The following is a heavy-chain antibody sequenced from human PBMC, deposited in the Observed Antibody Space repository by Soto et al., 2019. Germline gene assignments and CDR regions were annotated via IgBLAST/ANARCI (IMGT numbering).Heavy chain of an antibody. V-gene: IGHV3-15*07. CDR1: GFTFSNAW. J-gene: IGHJ6*02. Sequence: EVQLVESGGGLVKPGGSLRLSCAASGFTFSNAWMNWVRQAPGKGLEWVGRINSKTDGGTTDYAAPVKGRFTISRDDSKNTLYLQMNSLKTEDTAVYYCTTVSSSWFTLHYYYYGMDVWGQGTTVTVSS. D-gene: IGHD6-13*01. CDR2: INSKTDGGTT. CDR3: TTVSSSWFTLHYYYYGMDV.